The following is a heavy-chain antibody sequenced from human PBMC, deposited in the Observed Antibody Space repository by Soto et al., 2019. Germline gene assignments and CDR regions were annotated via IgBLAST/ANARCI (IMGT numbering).Heavy chain of an antibody. CDR3: ASGEERVAMPSGY. J-gene: IGHJ1*01. CDR2: IYHSGST. Sequence: PSETQRHTWAVSGGSIITTDGWTCIRKPPGKGLEWIGEIYHSGSTNYNPSLKSRVTISVDNSKNQFSLKLSSVTAADTAVYYCASGEERVAMPSGYWGQGTLVIVSP. V-gene: IGHV4-4*02. D-gene: IGHD2-2*01. CDR1: GGSIITTDG.